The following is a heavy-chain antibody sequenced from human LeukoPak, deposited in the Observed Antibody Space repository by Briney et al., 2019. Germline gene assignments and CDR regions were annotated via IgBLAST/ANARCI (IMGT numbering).Heavy chain of an antibody. J-gene: IGHJ4*02. Sequence: ASVKVSCKAPGYTFTDYYSHWVRQAPGQGLEWMAFIYPKSGESKYAQKFQGRVTMTRDTSITTAYMELTRLTSDDTAVYSCATIEGGADTDWGQGTLVTVSS. D-gene: IGHD3-16*01. CDR1: GYTFTDYY. V-gene: IGHV1-2*02. CDR2: IYPKSGES. CDR3: ATIEGGADTD.